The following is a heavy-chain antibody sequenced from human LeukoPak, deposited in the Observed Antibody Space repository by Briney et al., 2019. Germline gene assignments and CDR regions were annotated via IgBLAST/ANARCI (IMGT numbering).Heavy chain of an antibody. CDR2: IYSSGST. D-gene: IGHD5-12*01. CDR3: ARDRSGYSEYYFDY. CDR1: GGSPNTYC. J-gene: IGHJ4*02. Sequence: SQTLSLSCTVSGGSPNTYCWSWIGQPAEKGLEWIGRIYSSGSTYYNPSLKSRVTISIDKSKNQFSLRLTSVTAADTAVYYCARDRSGYSEYYFDYWGQGSLVTVSS. V-gene: IGHV4-4*07.